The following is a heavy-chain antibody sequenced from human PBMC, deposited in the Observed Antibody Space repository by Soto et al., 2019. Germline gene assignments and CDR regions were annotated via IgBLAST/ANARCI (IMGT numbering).Heavy chain of an antibody. CDR3: ARVRIQLWDHFDY. Sequence: SETLSLTCAVSGGSISSSNWWSWVRQPPGKGLEWIGEIYHSGSTNYNPSLKSRVTISVDKSKNQFSLKLSSVTAADTAVYYCARVRIQLWDHFDYWGQGTLVTVSS. V-gene: IGHV4-4*02. CDR1: GGSISSSNW. J-gene: IGHJ4*02. CDR2: IYHSGST. D-gene: IGHD5-18*01.